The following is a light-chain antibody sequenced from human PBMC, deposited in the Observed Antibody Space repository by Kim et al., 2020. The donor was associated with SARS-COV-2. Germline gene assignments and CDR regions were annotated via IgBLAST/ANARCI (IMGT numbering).Light chain of an antibody. J-gene: IGLJ3*02. V-gene: IGLV2-8*01. CDR1: SSDVGGYNY. Sequence: GQSVTSSCTGSSSDVGGYNYVSWYQQHPGIAPKLIIYEVNMRPSGVPDRFSGSKSGNTASLTVSGLQAEDEADYYCSSYAGSNNWVFGGGTQLTVL. CDR2: EVN. CDR3: SSYAGSNNWV.